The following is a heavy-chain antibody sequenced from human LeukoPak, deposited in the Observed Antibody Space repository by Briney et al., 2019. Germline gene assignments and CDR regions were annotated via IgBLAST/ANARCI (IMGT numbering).Heavy chain of an antibody. J-gene: IGHJ4*02. CDR1: GYTFTSYG. CDR2: ISAYNGNT. CDR3: ARVAIPTYYYDSSGYWGVDY. V-gene: IGHV1-18*01. D-gene: IGHD3-22*01. Sequence: ASVKVSCKASGYTFTSYGISWVRQAPGQGLEWMGWISAYNGNTNYAQKLQGRVTMTTDTSTSTAYMELRSLRSDDTAVYYCARVAIPTYYYDSSGYWGVDYWGQGTLVTVSS.